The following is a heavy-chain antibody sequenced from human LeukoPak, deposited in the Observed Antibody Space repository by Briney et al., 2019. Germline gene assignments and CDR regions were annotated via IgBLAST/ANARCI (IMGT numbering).Heavy chain of an antibody. J-gene: IGHJ4*02. D-gene: IGHD6-13*01. CDR2: INHSGST. CDR3: ARDSESYSSSWSAPFDY. Sequence: SETLSLTCAVYGGSFSGYYWSWIRQPPGKGLEWIGEINHSGSTNYNPSLMSRVTISVDTSKNQFSLKLSSVTAADTAVYYCARDSESYSSSWSAPFDYWGQGTLVTVSS. V-gene: IGHV4-34*01. CDR1: GGSFSGYY.